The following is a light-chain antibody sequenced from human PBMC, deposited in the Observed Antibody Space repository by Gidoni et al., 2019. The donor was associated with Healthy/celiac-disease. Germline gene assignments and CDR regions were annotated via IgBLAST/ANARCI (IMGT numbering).Light chain of an antibody. CDR2: LNRDGSH. J-gene: IGLJ3*02. CDR1: SGHSSYA. Sequence: QLVLNQSHSASASLGASVKLTCTLSSGHSSYAIAWHQQQPEKGPRYFMKLNRDGSHSTGDGIPDRFSGSSSGAERYLTISSLQSQDEADYYCQTWFTCIWVFGGGTKLTLL. CDR3: QTWFTCIWV. V-gene: IGLV4-69*01.